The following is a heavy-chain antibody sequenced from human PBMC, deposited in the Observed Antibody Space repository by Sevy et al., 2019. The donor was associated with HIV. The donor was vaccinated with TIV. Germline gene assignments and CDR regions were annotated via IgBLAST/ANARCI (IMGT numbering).Heavy chain of an antibody. J-gene: IGHJ6*02. V-gene: IGHV3-30*04. CDR2: ISYDGSNK. D-gene: IGHD2-2*01. Sequence: GGSLRLSCAASGFTFSSYAMHWVRQAPGKGLEWVAVISYDGSNKYYADSVKGRFTISRDNSKNTLYLQMNSLRAEDTAVYYCARDSRRLRSTSPSPRGLGLGMDVWGQGTTVTVSS. CDR1: GFTFSSYA. CDR3: ARDSRRLRSTSPSPRGLGLGMDV.